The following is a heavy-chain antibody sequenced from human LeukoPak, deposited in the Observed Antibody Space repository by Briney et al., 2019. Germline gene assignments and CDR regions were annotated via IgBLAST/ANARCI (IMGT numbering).Heavy chain of an antibody. CDR3: TTAYDFWSGYLF. CDR1: GFTFSNAW. Sequence: GGSLRLSCAASGFTFSNAWMSWVRQAPGKGLEWVGRIKSKTDGGTTDYAAPVKGRFTISRDDSKNTLYLQMNSLKTEDTAVYYCTTAYDFWSGYLFWGQGTLVTVSS. CDR2: IKSKTDGGTT. V-gene: IGHV3-15*01. D-gene: IGHD3-3*01. J-gene: IGHJ4*02.